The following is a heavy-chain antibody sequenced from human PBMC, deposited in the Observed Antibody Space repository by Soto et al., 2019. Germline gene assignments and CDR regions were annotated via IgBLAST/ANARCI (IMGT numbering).Heavy chain of an antibody. Sequence: VHLVQSGAEVRKPGSSVNVSCKASGGTFTNYIITWVRQAPGQGLEWMGDIIPIFGTTNYAQKFQGRLTMPADKSTTTAYMELTSLRFEDTAVYYCARVSYGDYGLDFWGQGTLVTVSS. J-gene: IGHJ4*02. V-gene: IGHV1-69*06. CDR3: ARVSYGDYGLDF. D-gene: IGHD4-17*01. CDR2: IIPIFGTT. CDR1: GGTFTNYI.